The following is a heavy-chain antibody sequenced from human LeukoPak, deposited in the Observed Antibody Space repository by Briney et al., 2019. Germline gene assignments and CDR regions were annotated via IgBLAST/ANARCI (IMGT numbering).Heavy chain of an antibody. Sequence: ASVKVSCKASGYTFTSYDINWVRQATGQGLEWMGWMNPNSGNTGYAQKFQGRVTITRNTSISTAYMELSSLRSEDTAVYYCARHSTWGDYYYYYYMDVWGKGTTVTVSS. CDR2: MNPNSGNT. CDR3: ARHSTWGDYYYYYYMDV. V-gene: IGHV1-8*03. J-gene: IGHJ6*03. D-gene: IGHD3-10*01. CDR1: GYTFTSYD.